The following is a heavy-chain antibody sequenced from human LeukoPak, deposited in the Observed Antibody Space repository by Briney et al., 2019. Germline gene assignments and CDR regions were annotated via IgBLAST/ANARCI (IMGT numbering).Heavy chain of an antibody. CDR1: GFTFSDYY. V-gene: IGHV3-11*01. Sequence: GSLRLSCAASGFTFSDYYMSWIRQAPGKGLEWVSYISSSGSTIYYADSVKGRFTISRDNAKNSLYLQMNSLRAEDTAVYYCAKWGPYDILTGRINWGQGTLVTVSS. CDR2: ISSSGSTI. CDR3: AKWGPYDILTGRIN. J-gene: IGHJ4*02. D-gene: IGHD3-9*01.